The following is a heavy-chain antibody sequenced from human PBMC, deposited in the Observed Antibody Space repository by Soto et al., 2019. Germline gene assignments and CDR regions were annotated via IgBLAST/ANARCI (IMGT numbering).Heavy chain of an antibody. V-gene: IGHV3-30*18. CDR1: GFTFSSYG. J-gene: IGHJ4*02. CDR2: ISYDGSNK. D-gene: IGHD6-19*01. CDR3: AKEGQWLVGTYFDY. Sequence: QVQLVESGGGVVQPGRSLRLSCAASGFTFSSYGMHWVRQAPGKGLEWMAVISYDGSNKYYADSVKGRFTISRDNSKNTLYLQMNSLRAEDTAVYYCAKEGQWLVGTYFDYWGQGTLVTVSS.